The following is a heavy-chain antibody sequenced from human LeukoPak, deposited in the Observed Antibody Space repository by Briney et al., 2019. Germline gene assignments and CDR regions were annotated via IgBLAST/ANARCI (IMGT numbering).Heavy chain of an antibody. V-gene: IGHV4-30-2*01. CDR3: ASTALNYGSEN. CDR2: IYHSGST. CDR1: GGSISSGGYS. Sequence: PSETLSLTCAVSGGSISSGGYSWSWIRQPPGKGLEWIGYIYHSGSTYYNPSLKSRVTISVDRSKNQFSLKLSSVTAADTAVYYCASTALNYGSENWGQGTLVTVSP. D-gene: IGHD3-10*01. J-gene: IGHJ4*02.